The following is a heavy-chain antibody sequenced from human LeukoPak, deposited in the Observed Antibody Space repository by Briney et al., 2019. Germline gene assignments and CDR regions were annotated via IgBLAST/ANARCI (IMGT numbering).Heavy chain of an antibody. CDR1: GGSISSYY. Sequence: SETLSLTCTVSGGSISSYYWSWIRQPAGKGLEWIGRIYTSGSTNYNPSLKSRVTMSVDTSKNQFSLKLSSVTAADTAVYYCARGRMDYYDSSGYYYYYYGKDVWGQGTTVTVSS. J-gene: IGHJ6*02. CDR3: ARGRMDYYDSSGYYYYYYGKDV. D-gene: IGHD3-22*01. V-gene: IGHV4-4*07. CDR2: IYTSGST.